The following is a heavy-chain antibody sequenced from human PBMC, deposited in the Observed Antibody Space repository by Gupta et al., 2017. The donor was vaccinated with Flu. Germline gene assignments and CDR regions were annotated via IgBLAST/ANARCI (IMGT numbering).Heavy chain of an antibody. CDR3: AKDHVLLWFGEHERHFDY. CDR2: ISYDGSNK. CDR1: GFTFSSYG. D-gene: IGHD3-10*01. V-gene: IGHV3-30*18. J-gene: IGHJ4*02. Sequence: QVQLVESGGGVVQPGRSLRLSCAASGFTFSSYGMHWVRQAPGKGLEWVAVISYDGSNKYYADSVKGRVTISRDNSKNTLYLQMNSLRAEDTAVYYCAKDHVLLWFGEHERHFDYWGQGTLVTVSS.